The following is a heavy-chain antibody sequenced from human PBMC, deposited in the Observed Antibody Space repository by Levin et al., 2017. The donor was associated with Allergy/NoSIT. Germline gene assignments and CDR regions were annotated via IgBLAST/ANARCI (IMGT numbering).Heavy chain of an antibody. Sequence: GGSLRLSCAAPGFTFRTYAMSWVRQAPGKGLEWVSGLSGSGDTTFYAGSVKGRFTISRDNSKNTLYLQMSSLRADDTAVYYCARHQNYANFDYWGQGTLDTVSS. J-gene: IGHJ4*02. CDR3: ARHQNYANFDY. V-gene: IGHV3-23*01. CDR1: GFTFRTYA. D-gene: IGHD2-8*01. CDR2: LSGSGDTT.